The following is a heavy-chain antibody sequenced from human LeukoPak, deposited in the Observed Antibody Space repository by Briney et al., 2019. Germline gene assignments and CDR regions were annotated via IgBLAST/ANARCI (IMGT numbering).Heavy chain of an antibody. CDR2: IYTSGST. V-gene: IGHV4-61*02. CDR1: GGSISSGTYY. Sequence: PSQTLSLTCTVSGGSISSGTYYWSWIRQPAGTGLEWIGRIYTSGSTNYNPSLKSRVTISVDTSKNQFSLKLSSVTAADTAVYYCARAPPYYYMDVWGKGTTVTVSS. CDR3: ARAPPYYYMDV. J-gene: IGHJ6*03.